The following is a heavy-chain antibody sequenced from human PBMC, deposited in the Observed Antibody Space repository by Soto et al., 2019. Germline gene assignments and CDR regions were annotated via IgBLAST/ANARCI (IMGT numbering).Heavy chain of an antibody. CDR1: GFTFSSYG. V-gene: IGHV3-30*18. CDR3: AKDLWSSTIVGAYYYYYYGMDV. CDR2: ISYDGSNK. D-gene: IGHD5-12*01. J-gene: IGHJ6*02. Sequence: GSLRLSCAASGFTFSSYGMHWVRQAPGKGLEWVAVISYDGSNKYYADSVKGRFTISRDNSKNTLYLQMNSLRAEDTAVYYCAKDLWSSTIVGAYYYYYYGMDVWGQGSTATVSS.